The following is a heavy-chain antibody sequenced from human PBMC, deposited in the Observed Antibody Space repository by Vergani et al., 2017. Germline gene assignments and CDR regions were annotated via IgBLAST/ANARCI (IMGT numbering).Heavy chain of an antibody. CDR2: INPNSGGT. D-gene: IGHD3-10*01. J-gene: IGHJ3*02. CDR1: GYTFTGYY. V-gene: IGHV1-2*02. Sequence: QVQLVQSGAEVKKPGASVKVSCKASGYTFTGYYMHWVRQAPGQGLEWMGWINPNSGGTNYAQKFQGRVTMTRDTSISTAYMELSRLRSDDTAVYYCAREWGMVRGSDAFDIWGQGTMVTVSS. CDR3: AREWGMVRGSDAFDI.